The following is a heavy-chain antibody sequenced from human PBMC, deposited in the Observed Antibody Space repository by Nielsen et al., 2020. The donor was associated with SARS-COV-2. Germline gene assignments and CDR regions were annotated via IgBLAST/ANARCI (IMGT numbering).Heavy chain of an antibody. J-gene: IGHJ6*02. CDR3: ARAGPGVWSGYFHLDGLDDYYYYGMDV. CDR1: GGSISSGSYY. CDR2: IYTSGST. Sequence: SETLSLTCTVSGGSISSGSYYWSWIRQPAGKGLEWIGRIYTSGSTNYNPSLKSRVTISVDTSKNQFSLKLSSVTAADTAVYYCARAGPGVWSGYFHLDGLDDYYYYGMDVWGQGTTVTVSS. D-gene: IGHD3-3*01. V-gene: IGHV4-61*02.